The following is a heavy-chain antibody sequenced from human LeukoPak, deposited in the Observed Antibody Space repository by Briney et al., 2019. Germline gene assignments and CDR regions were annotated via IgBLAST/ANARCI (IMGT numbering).Heavy chain of an antibody. CDR3: ARCIAVAGTEGFDY. J-gene: IGHJ4*02. CDR1: GGSVSSGGYY. V-gene: IGHV4-30-4*01. CDR2: IYQSGST. D-gene: IGHD6-19*01. Sequence: PSQTLSLTCTVSGGSVSSGGYYWTWIRQPPLKGLEWIGAIYQSGSTYYNPSLKGRVTISVDTSKNQFTLKLSSVTAADTAVYCCARCIAVAGTEGFDYWGQGTLVTASS.